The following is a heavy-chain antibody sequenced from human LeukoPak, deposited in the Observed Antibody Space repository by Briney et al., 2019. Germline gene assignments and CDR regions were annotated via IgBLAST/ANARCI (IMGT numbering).Heavy chain of an antibody. CDR1: GYSFPSYW. Sequence: GESLKISCKTSGYSFPSYWIGWVRQLPGKGLEWMGVIYPADSDIRYSPSFQGQVTISADKSISTAYLQWSSLKASDTAMYYCARLQQQLVPYYYYYGMDVWGQGTTVTVSS. D-gene: IGHD6-13*01. V-gene: IGHV5-51*01. CDR2: IYPADSDI. J-gene: IGHJ6*02. CDR3: ARLQQQLVPYYYYYGMDV.